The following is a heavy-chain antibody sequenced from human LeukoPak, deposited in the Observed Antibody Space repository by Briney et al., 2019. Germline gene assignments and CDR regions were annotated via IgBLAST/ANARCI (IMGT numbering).Heavy chain of an antibody. V-gene: IGHV1-69*13. J-gene: IGHJ6*02. Sequence: SVKISCKASGGTFSSYAISWVRQAPGQGLEWMGGIIPIFGTANYAQKFQGRVTITADESTSTAYMELSNLRSEDTAVYYCARGGGIVVVPAAQYYYYYYGMDVWGQGTTVTVSS. CDR2: IIPIFGTA. CDR3: ARGGGIVVVPAAQYYYYYYGMDV. D-gene: IGHD2-2*01. CDR1: GGTFSSYA.